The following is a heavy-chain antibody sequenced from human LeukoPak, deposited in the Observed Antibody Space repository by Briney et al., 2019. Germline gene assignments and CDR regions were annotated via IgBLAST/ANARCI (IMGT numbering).Heavy chain of an antibody. V-gene: IGHV1-18*01. J-gene: IGHJ6*03. CDR3: ARVSYFDWLSYTPYYYYYMDV. CDR1: GYSFGFYG. D-gene: IGHD3-9*01. CDR2: IGIYNGNT. Sequence: GASVKVSCKASGYSFGFYGISWVRQAPGQGLEWMGWIGIYNGNTNYAQKLQGRVTMTTDTSTSTAYMELRSLRSDDTAVYYCARVSYFDWLSYTPYYYYYMDVWGKGTTVTISS.